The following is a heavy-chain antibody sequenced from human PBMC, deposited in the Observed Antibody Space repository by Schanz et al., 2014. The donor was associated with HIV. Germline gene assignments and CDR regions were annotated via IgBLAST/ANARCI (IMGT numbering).Heavy chain of an antibody. CDR3: VLPSAKIVGGLGEHYFDH. CDR1: GFSFNNYG. J-gene: IGHJ4*02. D-gene: IGHD1-26*01. CDR2: IKQDESEK. Sequence: EVHLVESGGGLVQPGGSLRLSCAASGFSFNNYGMHWVRQAPGKRLEWVANIKQDESEKYYADSVKGRFTISRDNAKNSLYLQMNSLRAEDTAVYYCVLPSAKIVGGLGEHYFDHWGQGTLVTVSS. V-gene: IGHV3-7*01.